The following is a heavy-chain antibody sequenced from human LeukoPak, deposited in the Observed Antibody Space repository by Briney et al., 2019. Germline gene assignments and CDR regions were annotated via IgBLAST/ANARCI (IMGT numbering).Heavy chain of an antibody. CDR1: GGTFSSYA. V-gene: IGHV1-69*05. Sequence: SVKVSCKASGGTFSSYAISWVRQAPGQGLEWVGGIIPIFGTANYAQKFQGRVTITTDESTSTAYMELSSLRSEDTAVYYCARFLSRRWLQSEWGQGTLVTVSS. CDR3: ARFLSRRWLQSE. D-gene: IGHD5-24*01. J-gene: IGHJ4*02. CDR2: IIPIFGTA.